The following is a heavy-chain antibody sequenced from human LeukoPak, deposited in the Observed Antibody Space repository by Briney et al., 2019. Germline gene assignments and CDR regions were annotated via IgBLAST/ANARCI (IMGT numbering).Heavy chain of an antibody. CDR3: TRLGVGGTGADY. CDR2: IGTDGSGT. J-gene: IGHJ4*02. CDR1: GFTFSNFW. D-gene: IGHD1-26*01. V-gene: IGHV3-74*03. Sequence: GGSLRLSCATSGFTFSNFWMDWVRQVPGKGPVWVSRIGTDGSGTTYADFVKGRFTISRDNAKNTLYLQMNSLRAEDTAVYYCTRLGVGGTGADYWGQGTLVTVSS.